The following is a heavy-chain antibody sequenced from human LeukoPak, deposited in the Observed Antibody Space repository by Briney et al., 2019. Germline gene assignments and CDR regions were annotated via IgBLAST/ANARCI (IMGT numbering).Heavy chain of an antibody. CDR2: IYYSGST. CDR1: GGSISSTSYY. Sequence: SETLSLTCIVSGGSISSTSYYWGWIRQPPGKGLEWTGSIYYSGSTYYNPSLKSRVTISVDTSKNQFSLKLSSVTAADTAIYYCARSGRPDSSGYYDYWGQGTLVSVSS. J-gene: IGHJ4*02. V-gene: IGHV4-39*01. CDR3: ARSGRPDSSGYYDY. D-gene: IGHD3-22*01.